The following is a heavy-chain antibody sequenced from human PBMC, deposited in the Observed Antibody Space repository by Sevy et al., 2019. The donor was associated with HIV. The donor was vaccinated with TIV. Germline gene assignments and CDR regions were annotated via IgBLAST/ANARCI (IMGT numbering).Heavy chain of an antibody. V-gene: IGHV4-39*01. Sequence: SETLSLTCTVSGGSIGSNSFYWGWIRQPPGKELGGIGPVPYGGGPSYNPSPRGRVTISVDASKKQFSLKLSSVTAADTAVYYCARQKVRSAYYYDTSGRQGKADFDSWGQGTLVTVSS. J-gene: IGHJ4*02. CDR3: ARQKVRSAYYYDTSGRQGKADFDS. D-gene: IGHD3-22*01. CDR2: VPYGGGP. CDR1: GGSIGSNSFY.